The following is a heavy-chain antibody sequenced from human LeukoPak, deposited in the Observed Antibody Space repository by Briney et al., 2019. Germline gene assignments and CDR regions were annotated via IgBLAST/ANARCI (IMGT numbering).Heavy chain of an antibody. Sequence: SETLSLTCTVSGGSMSSYYWSWIRQPPGKGLEWIGYIYYSGSTNYNPSPKSRVTISVDTSKNQFSLKLSSVTAADTAVYYCARDRCSGGSCHSDYWGQGTLVTVSS. J-gene: IGHJ4*02. D-gene: IGHD2-15*01. V-gene: IGHV4-59*01. CDR3: ARDRCSGGSCHSDY. CDR2: IYYSGST. CDR1: GGSMSSYY.